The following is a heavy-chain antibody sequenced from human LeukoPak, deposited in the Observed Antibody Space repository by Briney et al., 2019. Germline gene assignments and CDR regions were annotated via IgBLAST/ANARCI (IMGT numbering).Heavy chain of an antibody. CDR1: GGSISSYY. CDR2: IYYSGST. CDR3: ARATVTSPTLLDY. V-gene: IGHV4-59*01. Sequence: PSETLSLTCTVSGGSISSYYWSWIRQPPGKGLEWIGYIYYSGSTNYNPSLKSRVTISVDTSKNQFSLKLSSVTAADTAVYYCARATVTSPTLLDYWGQGTLVTVSS. D-gene: IGHD4-17*01. J-gene: IGHJ4*02.